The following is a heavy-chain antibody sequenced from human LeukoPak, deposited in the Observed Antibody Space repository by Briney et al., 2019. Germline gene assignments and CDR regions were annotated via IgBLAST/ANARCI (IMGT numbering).Heavy chain of an antibody. CDR3: ARDGGSGSYGAFDI. CDR1: GLTFSSYA. Sequence: PGGSLRLSCAASGLTFSSYAMMWLRQAPGQGLEWVSAITGSGDWALYADSVKGRFTISRDNSKNTLYLQMNSLRAEDTAVYYCARDGGSGSYGAFDIWGQGTMVTVSS. CDR2: ITGSGDWA. D-gene: IGHD1-26*01. V-gene: IGHV3-23*01. J-gene: IGHJ3*02.